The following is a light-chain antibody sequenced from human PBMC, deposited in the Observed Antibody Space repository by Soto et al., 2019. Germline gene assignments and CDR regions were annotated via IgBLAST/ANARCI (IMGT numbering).Light chain of an antibody. CDR1: QSLLHSNGYNY. Sequence: DIVMTQSPLSLPVTPGEPASISCRSSQSLLHSNGYNYLDWYLQKPGQSPQLLIHLGSNRASGVPDRFSGSGSGTRFTLTISSLQPEDFATYYCQHIYSIPITFGQGTRLEIK. CDR3: QHIYSIPIT. V-gene: IGKV2-28*01. J-gene: IGKJ5*01. CDR2: LGS.